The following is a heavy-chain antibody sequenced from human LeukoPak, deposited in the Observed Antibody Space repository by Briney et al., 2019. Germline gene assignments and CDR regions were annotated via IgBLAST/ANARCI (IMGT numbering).Heavy chain of an antibody. J-gene: IGHJ5*02. CDR2: INTNTGNP. D-gene: IGHD1-20*01. V-gene: IGHV7-4-1*02. CDR3: ARRGLYNWNRDWFDP. CDR1: GYTFTSYA. Sequence: ASVKVSCKASGYTFTSYAMNWVRQAPGQGLEWMGWINTNTGNPTYAQGFTGRFVLSLDTSVSTAYLQITSLKAEDTAVYYCARRGLYNWNRDWFDPWGQGTLVTVSS.